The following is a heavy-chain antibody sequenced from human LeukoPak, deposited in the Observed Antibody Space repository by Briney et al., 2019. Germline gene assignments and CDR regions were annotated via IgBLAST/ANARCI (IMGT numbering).Heavy chain of an antibody. D-gene: IGHD6-19*01. CDR1: GGSFSGYY. J-gene: IGHJ4*02. CDR3: ARSRTIAVAGIRGIPHDY. V-gene: IGHV4-34*01. Sequence: SETLSLTCAVYGGSFSGYYWSWIRQPPGKGLEWIGEINHSGSTNYNPSLKSRVTISVDTSKNQFSLKLSSVTAADTAVYYCARSRTIAVAGIRGIPHDYWGQGTLVTVSS. CDR2: INHSGST.